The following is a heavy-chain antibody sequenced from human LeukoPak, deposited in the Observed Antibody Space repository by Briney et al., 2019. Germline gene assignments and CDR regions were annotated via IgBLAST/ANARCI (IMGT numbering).Heavy chain of an antibody. J-gene: IGHJ4*02. Sequence: GGSLRLSCAASGFTFSSYWMSWVRQAPGKGLEWVANIKQDGSEKYYVDSVKGRFTISRDNAKNSLYLQMNSLRAEDTVVYYCARLSGYSSSWYVDYFDYWGQGTLVTVSS. CDR1: GFTFSSYW. V-gene: IGHV3-7*03. CDR3: ARLSGYSSSWYVDYFDY. CDR2: IKQDGSEK. D-gene: IGHD6-13*01.